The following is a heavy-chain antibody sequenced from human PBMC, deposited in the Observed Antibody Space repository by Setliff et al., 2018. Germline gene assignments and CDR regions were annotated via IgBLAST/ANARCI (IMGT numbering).Heavy chain of an antibody. D-gene: IGHD1-26*01. CDR1: GGSISSGSYY. CDR2: IYYSGST. Sequence: SETLSLTCAVSGGSISSGSYYWSWIRQPAGKGLEWIGSIYYSGSTYYNPSLKSRVTISVDTSKNQFSLKLSSVTAADTALYHCARDWAPFGSYYPRLPFDFWGQGTMVTV. J-gene: IGHJ3*01. CDR3: ARDWAPFGSYYPRLPFDF. V-gene: IGHV4-39*07.